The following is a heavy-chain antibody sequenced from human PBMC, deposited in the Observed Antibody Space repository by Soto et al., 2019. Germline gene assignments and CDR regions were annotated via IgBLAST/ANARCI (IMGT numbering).Heavy chain of an antibody. D-gene: IGHD3-10*01. J-gene: IGHJ4*02. V-gene: IGHV3-74*01. CDR2: IKSDESTT. Sequence: EVQLVESGGGLVQPGGSLRLSCAASGFIFTDYWIHWVRQAPGKGLVWVSRIKSDESTTNYADSVWGRLTISRDNPKNTLYLQINSLIAEDTAVYYCARGARNYYYFDYWGQGALVTGSS. CDR3: ARGARNYYYFDY. CDR1: GFIFTDYW.